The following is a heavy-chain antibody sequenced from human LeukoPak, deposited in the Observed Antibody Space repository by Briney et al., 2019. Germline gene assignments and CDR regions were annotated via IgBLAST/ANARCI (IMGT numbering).Heavy chain of an antibody. CDR3: AKGSGWYV. Sequence: PGGSLRLSCAASGFTFSSSSMSWVRQAPGKGLEWVSVISGSGGSTDYADSVKGRFTISRDNSKNTLYLQINSLRAEDTAVYYCAKGSGWYVWGPGTLVTVSS. CDR1: GFTFSSSS. J-gene: IGHJ4*02. CDR2: ISGSGGST. V-gene: IGHV3-23*01. D-gene: IGHD6-19*01.